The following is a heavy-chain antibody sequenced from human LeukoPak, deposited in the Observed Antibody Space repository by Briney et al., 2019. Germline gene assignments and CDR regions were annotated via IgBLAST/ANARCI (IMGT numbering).Heavy chain of an antibody. D-gene: IGHD3-22*01. V-gene: IGHV3-21*01. Sequence: GGSLRLSCAASGFTFSSYSMNWVRQAPGKGLEWVSCISSNISYIYYADSVKGRFTISRDNAKNSLYLQMNSLRAEDTAMYYCARIPYSYDSSGTDYWGQGTLVTVSP. J-gene: IGHJ4*02. CDR3: ARIPYSYDSSGTDY. CDR1: GFTFSSYS. CDR2: ISSNISYI.